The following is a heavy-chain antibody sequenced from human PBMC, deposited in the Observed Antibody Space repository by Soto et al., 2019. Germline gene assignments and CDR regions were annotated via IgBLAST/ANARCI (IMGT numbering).Heavy chain of an antibody. D-gene: IGHD3-22*01. CDR1: GGTFSSYA. CDR2: IIPIFGTA. J-gene: IGHJ4*02. Sequence: SVKVSCKASGGTFSSYAISWVRQAPGQGLEWMGGIIPIFGTANYAQKFQGRVTITADESTSTAYMELSSLRSEDTAVYYCARSSSGYYYFDYWGQGTLVTVSS. CDR3: ARSSSGYYYFDY. V-gene: IGHV1-69*01.